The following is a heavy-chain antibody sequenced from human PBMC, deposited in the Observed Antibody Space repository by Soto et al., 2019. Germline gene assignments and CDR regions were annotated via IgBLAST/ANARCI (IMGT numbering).Heavy chain of an antibody. V-gene: IGHV1-2*02. Sequence: ASVKVSCKASGYTFSDYYIHWVRQAPGQGLEWMEWINPNSGDTKYAPKFQGGVTMTRDTSITTAYMELSRLRSGDTAVYYCAREPATAKPEGVDFWGQGTLVTVSS. CDR2: INPNSGDT. D-gene: IGHD1-1*01. J-gene: IGHJ4*02. CDR3: AREPATAKPEGVDF. CDR1: GYTFSDYY.